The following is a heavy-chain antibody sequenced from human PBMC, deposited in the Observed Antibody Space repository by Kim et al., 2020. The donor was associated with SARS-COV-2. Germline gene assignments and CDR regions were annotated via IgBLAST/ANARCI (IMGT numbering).Heavy chain of an antibody. CDR1: GFTFSSYA. V-gene: IGHV3-23*01. CDR2: ISGSGGST. J-gene: IGHJ4*02. D-gene: IGHD3-10*01. CDR3: AKMRRNYYGSGSYVDY. Sequence: GGSLRLSCAASGFTFSSYAMSWVRQAPGKGLEWVSAISGSGGSTYYADSVKGRFTISRDNSKNTLYLQMNSLRAEDTAVYYCAKMRRNYYGSGSYVDYWGQGTLVTVSS.